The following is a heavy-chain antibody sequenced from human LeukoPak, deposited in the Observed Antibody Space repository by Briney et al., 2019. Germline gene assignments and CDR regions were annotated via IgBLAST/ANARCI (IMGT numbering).Heavy chain of an antibody. CDR1: GGTFSSYA. D-gene: IGHD2-21*02. J-gene: IGHJ4*02. Sequence: GASVKISCKASGGTFSSYAISWVRQAPGQGLEWMGGIIPIFGTANYAQKFQGRVTITADESTSTAYMELSSLRSEDTAVYYCARDLGDWDLDYWGQGTLVTVSS. CDR3: ARDLGDWDLDY. V-gene: IGHV1-69*13. CDR2: IIPIFGTA.